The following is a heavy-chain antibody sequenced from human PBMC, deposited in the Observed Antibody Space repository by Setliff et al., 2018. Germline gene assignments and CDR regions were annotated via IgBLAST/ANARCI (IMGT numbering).Heavy chain of an antibody. D-gene: IGHD3-22*01. CDR1: GFTFTYFG. Sequence: ASVKVSCKASGFTFTYFGISWVRLAPGQGLEWMGWISGHNGKTMYAQKFLDRVTMTTDTSATTAYMELKNLRSDDTAVYYCARINFYVSSGYYYAPDFWGQGTLVTVSS. V-gene: IGHV1-18*01. J-gene: IGHJ4*02. CDR2: ISGHNGKT. CDR3: ARINFYVSSGYYYAPDF.